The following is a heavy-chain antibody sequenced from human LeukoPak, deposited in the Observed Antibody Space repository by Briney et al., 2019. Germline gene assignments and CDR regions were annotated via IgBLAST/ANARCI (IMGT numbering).Heavy chain of an antibody. Sequence: GESLKISCKGSGYSFTSYWIGWVRQMPGKGLEWMGIIYPGDSDTRYSPSFQGQVTISADKSISTAYLQWSSLKASDTAMYYCASPYYYGSGSRDAFDIWGQGTMVTVSS. CDR2: IYPGDSDT. J-gene: IGHJ3*02. CDR1: GYSFTSYW. D-gene: IGHD3-10*01. CDR3: ASPYYYGSGSRDAFDI. V-gene: IGHV5-51*01.